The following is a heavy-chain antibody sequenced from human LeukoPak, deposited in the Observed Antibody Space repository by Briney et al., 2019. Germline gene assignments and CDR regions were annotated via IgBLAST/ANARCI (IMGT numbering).Heavy chain of an antibody. CDR3: ARDTDIYSSAWDY. CDR1: GFTFSSYW. V-gene: IGHV3-7*01. Sequence: GGSLRLSCAASGFTFSSYWMSWVRQAPGKGLEWVANIKQDGSEKYYVDAVRGRFTISRDNAKNSLNLQMNSLRAEDTAVYYCARDTDIYSSAWDYWGQGTLVTVSS. D-gene: IGHD6-19*01. CDR2: IKQDGSEK. J-gene: IGHJ4*02.